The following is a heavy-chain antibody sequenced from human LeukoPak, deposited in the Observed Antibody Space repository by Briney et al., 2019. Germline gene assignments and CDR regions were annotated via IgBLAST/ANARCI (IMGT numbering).Heavy chain of an antibody. CDR2: FDPEDGET. CDR3: ATDGSSSGWYGAFDI. D-gene: IGHD6-19*01. CDR1: GYTLTELS. Sequence: ASVKVSCKVSGYTLTELSMHWVRQAPGKGLEWMGGFDPEDGETIYAQKFQGRVTMTEDTSTDTAYMELSSLRSEDTAVYYCATDGSSSGWYGAFDIWGQGTMVTVSS. J-gene: IGHJ3*02. V-gene: IGHV1-24*01.